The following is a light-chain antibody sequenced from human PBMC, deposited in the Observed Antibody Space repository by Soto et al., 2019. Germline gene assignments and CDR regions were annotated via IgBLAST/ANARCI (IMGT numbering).Light chain of an antibody. CDR2: EVS. CDR1: SSDVGSYNY. Sequence: QSALTQPASVSGSPGQSITISCTGTSSDVGSYNYVSWYQQHPGKAPKLMIYEVSNRPSGVSNRFSGSKSGNTASLTISGLQAEDEADYYCISYTSSSTLYVFETGTKLTVL. V-gene: IGLV2-14*01. J-gene: IGLJ1*01. CDR3: ISYTSSSTLYV.